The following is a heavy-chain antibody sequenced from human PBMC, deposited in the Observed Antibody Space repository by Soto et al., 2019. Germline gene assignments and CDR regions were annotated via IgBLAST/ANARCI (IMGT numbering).Heavy chain of an antibody. V-gene: IGHV1-69*13. CDR2: IIPIFGTA. CDR1: GGTFSSYA. J-gene: IGHJ4*02. D-gene: IGHD6-13*01. Sequence: SVKVSCKASGGTFSSYAISWVRQAPGQGLEWMGGIIPIFGTANYAQKFQGRVTITADESTSTAYMELSSLRSEDTAVYYCARGARAAAGTNFFDYWGQGTLVTVS. CDR3: ARGARAAAGTNFFDY.